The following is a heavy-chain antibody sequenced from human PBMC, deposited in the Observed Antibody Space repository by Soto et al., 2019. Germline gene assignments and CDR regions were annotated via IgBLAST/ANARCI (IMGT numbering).Heavy chain of an antibody. CDR2: INHSGST. D-gene: IGHD3-10*01. V-gene: IGHV4-34*01. Sequence: SETLSLTCAVYGGSFSGYYWTWNRQPPGTGLEWIGEINHSGSTNYNPSLKSRVTISVDTSKNQFSLKLSSVTAADTALYYCARHGSGSYYNNWFDPWGQGTLVTVSS. CDR3: ARHGSGSYYNNWFDP. J-gene: IGHJ5*02. CDR1: GGSFSGYY.